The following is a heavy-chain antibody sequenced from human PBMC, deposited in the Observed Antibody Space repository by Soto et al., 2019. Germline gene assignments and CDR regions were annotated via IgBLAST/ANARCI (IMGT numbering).Heavy chain of an antibody. CDR2: ISAYNGNT. J-gene: IGHJ6*03. Sequence: GXSVKVSCNASGYTFTSYGISSVRHAPGQGLEWMGWISAYNGNTNYAQKLQGRVTMTTDTSTSTAYMELRSMRSDDTAVYYCARGHYYYYYMDVWGKGTTVTVSS. CDR3: ARGHYYYYYMDV. V-gene: IGHV1-18*01. CDR1: GYTFTSYG.